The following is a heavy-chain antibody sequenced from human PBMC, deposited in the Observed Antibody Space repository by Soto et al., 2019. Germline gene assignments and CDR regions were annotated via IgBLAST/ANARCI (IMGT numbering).Heavy chain of an antibody. D-gene: IGHD2-2*01. CDR1: GFTFSSYS. CDR3: ARELGYCSSTSCSPRYYYYGMDV. J-gene: IGHJ6*02. CDR2: ISSSSSYI. V-gene: IGHV3-21*01. Sequence: EVQLVESGGGLVKPGGSLRLSCAASGFTFSSYSMNWVRQAPGKGLEWVSSISSSSSYIYYADSVKGRFTISRDNAKNALYLQMNRLRDEDTAVYYCARELGYCSSTSCSPRYYYYGMDVWGQGTTVTVSS.